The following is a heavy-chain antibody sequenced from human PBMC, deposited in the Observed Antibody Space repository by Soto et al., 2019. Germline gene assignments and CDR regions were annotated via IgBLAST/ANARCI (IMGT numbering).Heavy chain of an antibody. CDR3: ATDIVLRIFLLRQRPIAIDF. Sequence: ASVKVSCKVSGYTLTELSMHWVRQAPGKGLEWMGGFDPEDGETIYAQKFQGRVTMTEDTSTDTAYMELSSLRSEDTAVYYCATDIVLRIFLLRQRPIAIDFWGQGTMVT. J-gene: IGHJ3*01. D-gene: IGHD1-26*01. CDR1: GYTLTELS. CDR2: FDPEDGET. V-gene: IGHV1-24*01.